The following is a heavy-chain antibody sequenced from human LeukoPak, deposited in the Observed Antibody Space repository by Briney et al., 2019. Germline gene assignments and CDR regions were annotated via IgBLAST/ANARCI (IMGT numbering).Heavy chain of an antibody. CDR2: IYYSGST. V-gene: IGHV4-39*01. Sequence: SETLSLTCTVSGGSISSSSYYWGWIRQPPGEGLEWIGSIYYSGSTYYNPSLKSRVTISVDTSKNQFSLKLSSVTAADTAVYYCARGRGTTVIYSLFGYWGQGTLVTVSS. CDR1: GGSISSSSYY. CDR3: ARGRGTTVIYSLFGY. D-gene: IGHD4-17*01. J-gene: IGHJ4*02.